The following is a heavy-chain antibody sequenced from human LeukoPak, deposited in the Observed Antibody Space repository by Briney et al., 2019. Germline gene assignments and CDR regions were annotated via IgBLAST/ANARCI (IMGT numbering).Heavy chain of an antibody. CDR3: AREWELLGEFDY. CDR2: IYYSGST. J-gene: IGHJ4*02. V-gene: IGHV4-59*01. D-gene: IGHD1-26*01. Sequence: SETLSLTCTVSGGSISSYYWSWIRQPPGKGLEWLGYIYYSGSTNYNPSLKSRVTISVDTSKNQFSLKLSSVTAADTAVYYCAREWELLGEFDYWGQGTLVTVSS. CDR1: GGSISSYY.